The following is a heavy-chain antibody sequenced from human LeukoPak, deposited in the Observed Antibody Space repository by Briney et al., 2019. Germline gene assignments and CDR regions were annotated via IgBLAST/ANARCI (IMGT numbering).Heavy chain of an antibody. Sequence: SETLSLTCAVYGGSFSGYYWSWIRQPPGKGLEWIGEINHSGSTNYNPSLKSRVTISVDTSKNQFSLKLSSVTAADTAVYYCARGLSYYYDSSGYYFDYWGQGTLVTVSS. CDR1: GGSFSGYY. V-gene: IGHV4-34*01. D-gene: IGHD3-22*01. CDR2: INHSGST. J-gene: IGHJ4*02. CDR3: ARGLSYYYDSSGYYFDY.